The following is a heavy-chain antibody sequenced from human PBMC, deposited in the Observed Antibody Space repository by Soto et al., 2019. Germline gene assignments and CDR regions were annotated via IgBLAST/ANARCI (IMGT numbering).Heavy chain of an antibody. Sequence: HRGGSLRLACAASGFTFSSYAMSWVRQAPGKGLEWVSAISGSGGSTYYADSVKGRFTISRDKSKNTLYLQMNSLRAEDTAVYYCAKPRTSGWYNYGMDVGGQGTTATV. V-gene: IGHV3-23*01. CDR3: AKPRTSGWYNYGMDV. CDR1: GFTFSSYA. D-gene: IGHD6-19*01. J-gene: IGHJ6*02. CDR2: ISGSGGST.